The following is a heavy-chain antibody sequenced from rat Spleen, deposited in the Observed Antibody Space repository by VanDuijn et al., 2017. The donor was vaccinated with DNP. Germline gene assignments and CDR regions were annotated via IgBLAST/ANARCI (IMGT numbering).Heavy chain of an antibody. CDR1: GFTFNNYW. CDR2: IAPSGGNT. J-gene: IGHJ4*01. D-gene: IGHD1-5*01. CDR3: VRHGEVHLRYAMDA. Sequence: EVQLVESGGDLVQPGRSLKVSCVASGFTFNNYWMTWIRQVPGKGLEWVASIAPSGGNTYYPDSVKGRFTISRDVAKNTLYLQMNSLRSEDTATYYCVRHGEVHLRYAMDAWGQGTSVTVSS. V-gene: IGHV5-31*01.